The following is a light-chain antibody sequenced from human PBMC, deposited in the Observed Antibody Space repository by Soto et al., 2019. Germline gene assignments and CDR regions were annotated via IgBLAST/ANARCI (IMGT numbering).Light chain of an antibody. V-gene: IGKV1-39*01. J-gene: IGKJ2*01. Sequence: IQMTQSPSSLSASVGDRVTITCRASQGIGNYLGWYQQKPWKAPKLLIYATSSLQNEVPSRFSGSGSGTDFTLTISSLQPEDFATYYCQQSSSTHRTFGQGNKLEIK. CDR1: QGIGNY. CDR2: ATS. CDR3: QQSSSTHRT.